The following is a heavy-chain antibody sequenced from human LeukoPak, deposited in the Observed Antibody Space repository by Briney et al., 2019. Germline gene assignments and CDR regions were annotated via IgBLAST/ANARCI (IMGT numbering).Heavy chain of an antibody. CDR2: INSDGGGA. D-gene: IGHD5/OR15-5a*01. J-gene: IGHJ5*02. CDR3: ARGVPHNWFDT. CDR1: GITFGNNW. V-gene: IGHV3-74*01. Sequence: GGSLRLSCAASGITFGNNWMHWVRQGPGKGLVWISRINSDGGGAIYADSVKGRFTVSRDNAKDTLYLQMNGLRAEDTAVYYCARGVPHNWFDTWGQGTLVTVSS.